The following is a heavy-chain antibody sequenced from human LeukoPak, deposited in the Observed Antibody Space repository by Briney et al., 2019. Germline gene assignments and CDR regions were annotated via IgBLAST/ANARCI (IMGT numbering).Heavy chain of an antibody. CDR3: ARGVEDYYDSSGYTNYFDY. J-gene: IGHJ4*02. CDR1: GYTFTSYY. D-gene: IGHD3-22*01. V-gene: IGHV1-46*01. CDR2: INPSGGST. Sequence: ASVKVSCKASGYTFTSYYMHWVRQAPGQGLEWMGIINPSGGSTSYAQKFQGRVTMTRDTSTSTVYMELSSLRSEDTAAYYCARGVEDYYDSSGYTNYFDYWGQGTLVTVSS.